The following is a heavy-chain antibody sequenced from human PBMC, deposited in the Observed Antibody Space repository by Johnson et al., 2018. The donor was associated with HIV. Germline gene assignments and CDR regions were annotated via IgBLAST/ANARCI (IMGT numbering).Heavy chain of an antibody. CDR1: GFAFSSYA. CDR2: ISYDGRDA. CDR3: ARGGLTAFDI. V-gene: IGHV3-30*04. Sequence: QVQLVESGGGVVQPGRSLRLSCTASGFAFSSYALHWVRQAPGKGLEWVAVISYDGRDAYYADSVKGRFNSSRDNSKNTLFLQMNSLRAEDTAVYYCARGGLTAFDIWGQGTMVTVSS. D-gene: IGHD5-12*01. J-gene: IGHJ3*02.